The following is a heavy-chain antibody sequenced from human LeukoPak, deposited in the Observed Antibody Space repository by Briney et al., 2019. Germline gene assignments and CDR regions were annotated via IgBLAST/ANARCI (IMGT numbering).Heavy chain of an antibody. CDR1: GGSISSYY. CDR2: IYYSGST. Sequence: SETLSLTCTVSGGSISSYYWSWIRQPPGKGLEWIGYIYYSGSTNYNPSLKSRVTISVDTSKNQFSLKLSSVTAADTAVYYCARDHYYDSSGYNNWFDPWGQGTLVTVSS. J-gene: IGHJ5*02. D-gene: IGHD3-22*01. CDR3: ARDHYYDSSGYNNWFDP. V-gene: IGHV4-59*12.